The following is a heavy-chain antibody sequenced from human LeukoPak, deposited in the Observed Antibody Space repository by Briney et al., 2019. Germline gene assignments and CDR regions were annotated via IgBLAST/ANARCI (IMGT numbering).Heavy chain of an antibody. J-gene: IGHJ4*02. CDR2: IRYDGSNK. Sequence: GGSLRLSCAASGFTFSSYGMHWVRQAPGKGLEWVAFIRYDGSNKYYADSVKGRFTISRDNSKNTLYLQMNSLRAEDTAVYYCATYDSSGYYYLSDWGQGTLVTVSS. V-gene: IGHV3-30*02. D-gene: IGHD3-22*01. CDR1: GFTFSSYG. CDR3: ATYDSSGYYYLSD.